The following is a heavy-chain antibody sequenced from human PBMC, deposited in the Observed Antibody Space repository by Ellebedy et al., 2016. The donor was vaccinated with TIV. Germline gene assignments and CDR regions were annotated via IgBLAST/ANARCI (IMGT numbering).Heavy chain of an antibody. D-gene: IGHD3-10*01. CDR1: GYSFTSYW. CDR3: ARLGTMVRGVQSGWVNYGMDG. V-gene: IGHV5-51*01. CDR2: IYPGDSDT. J-gene: IGHJ6*02. Sequence: GGSLRLXXKGSGYSFTSYWIGWVRQMPGKGLEWMGIIYPGDSDTRYSPSFQGQVTISADKSISTAYLQWSSLKASDTAMYYCARLGTMVRGVQSGWVNYGMDGWGQGTTVTVSS.